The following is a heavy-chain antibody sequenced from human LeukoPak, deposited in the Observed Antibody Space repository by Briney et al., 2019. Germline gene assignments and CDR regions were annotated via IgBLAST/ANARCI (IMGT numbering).Heavy chain of an antibody. J-gene: IGHJ4*02. D-gene: IGHD6-19*01. CDR1: GDSISSGSFY. CDR2: IYYSGSI. V-gene: IGHV4-61*10. Sequence: PSETLSLTCTVSGDSISSGSFYWSWIRQAAGKGLEWIGYIYYSGSINYNPSLKSRVTISVDTSKNQFSLKLNSVTAADTAVYYCARGSGYGSGWPGPLRYWGQGTLVTVSS. CDR3: ARGSGYGSGWPGPLRY.